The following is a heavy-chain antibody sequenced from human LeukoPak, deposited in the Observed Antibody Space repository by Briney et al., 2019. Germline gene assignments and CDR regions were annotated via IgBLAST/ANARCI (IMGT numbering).Heavy chain of an antibody. CDR3: ARVKVVAAAGPLDY. V-gene: IGHV1-69*13. Sequence: GASVKVSCKASGGTFSSYAISWVRQAPGQGLEWMGGIIPIFGTANYAQKFQGRVTITADESTSTAYMELSSLRSEDTAVYYCARVKVVAAAGPLDYWGQGTPVTVSS. J-gene: IGHJ4*02. D-gene: IGHD6-13*01. CDR1: GGTFSSYA. CDR2: IIPIFGTA.